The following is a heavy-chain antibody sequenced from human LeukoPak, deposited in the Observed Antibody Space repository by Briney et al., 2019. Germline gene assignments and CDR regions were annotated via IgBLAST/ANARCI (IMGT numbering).Heavy chain of an antibody. CDR1: GFTFSSYS. Sequence: GGSLRLSCAASGFTFSSYSMNWVRQAPGKGLEWVSSIGSSGSHIYYADSVTGRFTISRDNAKNSLYLQVNSLRAEDTAVYYCASKYIGAFDIWGQGTMVTVSS. CDR3: ASKYIGAFDI. D-gene: IGHD5-12*01. J-gene: IGHJ3*02. V-gene: IGHV3-21*01. CDR2: IGSSGSHI.